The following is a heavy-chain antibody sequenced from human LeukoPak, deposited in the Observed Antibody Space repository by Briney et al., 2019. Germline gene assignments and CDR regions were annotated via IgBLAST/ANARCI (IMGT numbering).Heavy chain of an antibody. J-gene: IGHJ3*02. Sequence: PSETLSLTCTVSGGSISSRSHYWGWIRQPPGKGLEWIETMYYSGATYTYHNPSVKSRVTISVDTSESQFSLRLSSVTAADTAVYYCARWVTSTTTGAFDMWGQGTMVTVS. CDR1: GGSISSRSHY. CDR2: MYYSGATYT. D-gene: IGHD1-1*01. V-gene: IGHV4-39*01. CDR3: ARWVTSTTTGAFDM.